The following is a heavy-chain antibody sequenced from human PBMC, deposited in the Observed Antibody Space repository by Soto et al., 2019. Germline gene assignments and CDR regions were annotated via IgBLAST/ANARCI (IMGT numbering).Heavy chain of an antibody. J-gene: IGHJ4*02. CDR3: AREVQVHTPAFVY. V-gene: IGHV1-69*19. CDR2: ISPMFGAA. CDR1: GGTFNTYA. D-gene: IGHD3-10*01. Sequence: QVQLVQSGAEMKKPGSSVKVSCQSSGGTFNTYAMNWVRQAPGQGPEWMGDISPMFGAANYAPKFQGRVTITADESTGTSYMQVSSLTSEDTALYFCAREVQVHTPAFVYWGQGTLVTVPS.